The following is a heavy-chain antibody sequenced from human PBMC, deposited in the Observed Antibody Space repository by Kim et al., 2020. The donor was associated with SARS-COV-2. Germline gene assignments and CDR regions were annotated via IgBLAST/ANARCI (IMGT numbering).Heavy chain of an antibody. CDR1: GFTFSDYY. V-gene: IGHV3-11*06. Sequence: GGSLRLSCAASGFTFSDYYMSWIRQAPGKGLEWVSYISSSSSYTNYADSVKGRFTISRDNAKNSLYLQMNSLRAEDTAVYYCARVSPPNWNVNWYFDLWGRGTLVTVSS. J-gene: IGHJ2*01. CDR3: ARVSPPNWNVNWYFDL. D-gene: IGHD1-1*01. CDR2: ISSSSSYT.